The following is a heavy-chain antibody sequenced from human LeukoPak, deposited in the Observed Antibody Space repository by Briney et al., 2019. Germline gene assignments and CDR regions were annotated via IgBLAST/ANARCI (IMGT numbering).Heavy chain of an antibody. J-gene: IGHJ4*02. CDR2: INPSGGST. CDR1: GYTFTSYY. CDR3: ARDTLGSSSWGGYFDY. D-gene: IGHD6-13*01. V-gene: IGHV1-46*01. Sequence: ASVKVSCKASGYTFTSYYMHWVRQAPGQGLEWMGIINPSGGSTSYAQKFQGRVTMTRDMSTSTVYVELSSLRSEDTAVYYCARDTLGSSSWGGYFDYWGQGTLVTVSS.